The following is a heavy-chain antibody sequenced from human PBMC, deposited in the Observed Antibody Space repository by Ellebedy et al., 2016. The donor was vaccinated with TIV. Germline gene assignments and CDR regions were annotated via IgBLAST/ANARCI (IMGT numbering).Heavy chain of an antibody. J-gene: IGHJ3*02. CDR2: ISSSRNYI. CDR1: GFTFSTYS. D-gene: IGHD5-12*01. Sequence: GESLKISCAASGFTFSTYSMNWVRQAPGKGLEWVSSISSSRNYIYHADSVKGRFTISRDNAKNSLYLQMNSLRVEDTGVYYCARGGFDGFDIWGQGTMVTVSA. CDR3: ARGGFDGFDI. V-gene: IGHV3-21*01.